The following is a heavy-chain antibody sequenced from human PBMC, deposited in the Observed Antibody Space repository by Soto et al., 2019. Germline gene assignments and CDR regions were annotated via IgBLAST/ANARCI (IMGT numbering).Heavy chain of an antibody. CDR3: AKEGLYKTLDY. D-gene: IGHD1-1*01. V-gene: IGHV3-30*18. J-gene: IGHJ4*02. Sequence: PGGSLRLSCAASRFTFKSYGMHWVRQAPGKGLEWVAVISYDGNNKCSADSVKGRFTISRDIPKNTLYLQLNSLRAEDTAVYYCAKEGLYKTLDYWGQGTLVTVSS. CDR2: ISYDGNNK. CDR1: RFTFKSYG.